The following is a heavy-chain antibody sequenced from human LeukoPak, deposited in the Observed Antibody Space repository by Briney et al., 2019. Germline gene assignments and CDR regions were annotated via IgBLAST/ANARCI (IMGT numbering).Heavy chain of an antibody. V-gene: IGHV3-15*01. CDR2: IKSKTDGGTT. Sequence: GGSLRLSCAASGFTFSSYEMNWVRQAPGKGLEWVGRIKSKTDGGTTDYAAPVKGRFTISRDDSKNTLYLQMNSLKTEDTAVYYCTTDLSDIVVVPAARGHYYYMDVWGKGTTVTISS. CDR3: TTDLSDIVVVPAARGHYYYMDV. D-gene: IGHD2-2*01. J-gene: IGHJ6*03. CDR1: GFTFSSYE.